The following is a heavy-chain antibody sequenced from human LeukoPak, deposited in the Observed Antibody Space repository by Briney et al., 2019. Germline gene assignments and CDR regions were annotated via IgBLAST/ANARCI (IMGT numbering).Heavy chain of an antibody. J-gene: IGHJ5*02. V-gene: IGHV4-28*01. CDR2: IYHGGST. Sequence: SETLSLTCAVSGYSISSSNWWGWTRQPPGKGLEWIGYIYHGGSTYYNPSLKSRVTMSVDVSKNQFSLKVNSVTAVDTAMYYCAKKVDGHSWFDPWGQGTLVTVSS. CDR3: AKKVDGHSWFDP. D-gene: IGHD3-9*01. CDR1: GYSISSSNW.